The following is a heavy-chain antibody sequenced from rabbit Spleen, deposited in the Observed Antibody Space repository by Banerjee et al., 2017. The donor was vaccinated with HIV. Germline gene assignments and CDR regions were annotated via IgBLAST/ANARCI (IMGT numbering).Heavy chain of an antibody. D-gene: IGHD1-1*01. CDR3: ARDPAYSSASGSAIPYL. J-gene: IGHJ4*01. V-gene: IGHV1S7*01. Sequence: QELKESGGGLVQPGGSLKLSCKASGLGFSTYYMSWVRQAPGKGLEWIGYVDPVFGITYYANWVNGRFSISRENTQNTVSLQMNSLTVADTATYFCARDPAYSSASGSAIPYLWGPGTLVTVS. CDR1: GLGFSTYY. CDR2: VDPVFGIT.